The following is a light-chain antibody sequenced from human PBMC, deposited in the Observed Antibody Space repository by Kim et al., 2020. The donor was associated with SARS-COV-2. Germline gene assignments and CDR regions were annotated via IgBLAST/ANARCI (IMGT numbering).Light chain of an antibody. CDR1: KLGDKF. CDR3: QTWDTSTVL. J-gene: IGLJ2*01. Sequence: SESPGQTATITCSGDKLGDKFAGWYQQKAGQSPVLVIYQDNKRPSGIPERFSGSNSGNTASLTIRGTQPMDEAYYYCQTWDTSTVLFGGGTKVTVL. V-gene: IGLV3-1*01. CDR2: QDN.